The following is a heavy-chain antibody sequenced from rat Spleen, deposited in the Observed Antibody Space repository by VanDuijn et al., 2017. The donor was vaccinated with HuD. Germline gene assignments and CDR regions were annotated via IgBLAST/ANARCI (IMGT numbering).Heavy chain of an antibody. V-gene: IGHV5-19*01. CDR1: GFTFSNYG. Sequence: EVQLVESGGGLVQPGRSLKLSCAASGFTFSNYGMHWIRPAPTKGLEWVASVSPTGGSTYYRDSVKGRFTISRDIAQSTLYLQMDSLRSEDTATFYCAREADVPFHYFDYWGQGVMVTVSS. D-gene: IGHD1-12*01. CDR3: AREADVPFHYFDY. J-gene: IGHJ2*01. CDR2: VSPTGGST.